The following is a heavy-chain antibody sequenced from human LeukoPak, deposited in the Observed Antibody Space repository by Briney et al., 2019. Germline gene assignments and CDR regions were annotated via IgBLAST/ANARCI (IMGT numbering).Heavy chain of an antibody. Sequence: SETLSLICTVSGGSIGSGYWNWIRQPPGKGLEWIGYIYYSGSTKYNPSLKSRVTVSGDTSKNQFSLKLSSVTAADTAVYYCARGSDTAMVLSWFDPWGQGTLVTVSS. CDR3: ARGSDTAMVLSWFDP. CDR1: GGSIGSGY. J-gene: IGHJ5*02. V-gene: IGHV4-59*01. CDR2: IYYSGST. D-gene: IGHD5-18*01.